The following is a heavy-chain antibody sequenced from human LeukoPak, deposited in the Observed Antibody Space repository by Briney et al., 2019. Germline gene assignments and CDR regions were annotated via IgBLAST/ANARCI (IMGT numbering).Heavy chain of an antibody. CDR1: GFTFNTYT. Sequence: GGSLRLSCAASGFTFNTYTMNWVRQAPGKGLEWVSYISGSSGIIDYADSVKGRFTISRDNSKNTLYLQMNSLRAEDTAVYYCARDLWYENAFDIWGQGTMVTVSS. D-gene: IGHD6-13*01. CDR3: ARDLWYENAFDI. J-gene: IGHJ3*02. CDR2: ISGSSGII. V-gene: IGHV3-48*01.